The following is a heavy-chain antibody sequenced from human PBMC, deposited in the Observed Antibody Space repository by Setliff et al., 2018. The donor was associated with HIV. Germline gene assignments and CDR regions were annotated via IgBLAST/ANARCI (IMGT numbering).Heavy chain of an antibody. V-gene: IGHV4-38-2*01. Sequence: PSETLSLTCAVSGYSISNGYYWGWIRQPPGKGLEWIGSIYHSGSSNYNPSLKSRVTISVDTSKKQFSLKLSSVTAADTAVYHCARVADSSGYYHLDYWGQGTLVTVSS. D-gene: IGHD3-22*01. CDR2: IYHSGSS. CDR3: ARVADSSGYYHLDY. J-gene: IGHJ4*02. CDR1: GYSISNGYY.